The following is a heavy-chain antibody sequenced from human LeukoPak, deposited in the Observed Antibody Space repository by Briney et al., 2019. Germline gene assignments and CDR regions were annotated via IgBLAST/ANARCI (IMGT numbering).Heavy chain of an antibody. J-gene: IGHJ4*02. CDR1: GGSISSSSYY. CDR3: ARLTIYASGEDS. CDR2: IYYSGST. Sequence: SETLSLTCTVSGGSISSSSYYWGWIRQPPGKGLEWIWSIYYSGSTYYDPSLKSRVTISVDTSKNQFSLKLSSVTAADTAVYYCARLTIYASGEDSWGQGTLVTVSS. D-gene: IGHD2/OR15-2a*01. V-gene: IGHV4-39*01.